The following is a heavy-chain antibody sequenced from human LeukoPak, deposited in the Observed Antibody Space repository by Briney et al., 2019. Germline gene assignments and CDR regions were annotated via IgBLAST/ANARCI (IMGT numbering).Heavy chain of an antibody. CDR1: EFTFSDYY. V-gene: IGHV3-11*06. Sequence: GGSLRLSCAASEFTFSDYYMSWTRQAPGKGLEWVSYISGSSSYTNYADSVKGRFTISRDNAKNSLHLQMNSLRAEDTAVYYCARYVAGPKETLDYWGQRTLVTVSS. CDR2: ISGSSSYT. CDR3: ARYVAGPKETLDY. D-gene: IGHD6-19*01. J-gene: IGHJ4*02.